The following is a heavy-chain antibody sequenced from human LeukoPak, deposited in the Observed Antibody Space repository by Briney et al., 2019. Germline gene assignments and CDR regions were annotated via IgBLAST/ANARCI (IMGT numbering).Heavy chain of an antibody. Sequence: AAVKVSCKASGYTFTGYYLHWVRQAPGQGIEWMGWINPNSGGTNYAQKFQVRVTMTRDTSISTAYMELSRLRSDDTAVYYCARDPLPSSGYLLLPLDYWGQGTLVTVSS. V-gene: IGHV1-2*02. CDR3: ARDPLPSSGYLLLPLDY. CDR1: GYTFTGYY. J-gene: IGHJ4*02. D-gene: IGHD3-22*01. CDR2: INPNSGGT.